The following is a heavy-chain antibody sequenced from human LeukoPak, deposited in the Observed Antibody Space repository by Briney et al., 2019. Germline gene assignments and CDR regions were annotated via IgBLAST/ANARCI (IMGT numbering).Heavy chain of an antibody. CDR3: ARDVAAGRYNWFDP. Sequence: GASVKVSCKASGGTFSSYAISWVRQAPGQGLEWMGGLIPICGTANYAQKFQGRVTITTDESTSTAYMELSSLRSEDTSLYYCARDVAAGRYNWFDPWGQGTLVTVSS. D-gene: IGHD6-13*01. V-gene: IGHV1-69*05. CDR1: GGTFSSYA. CDR2: LIPICGTA. J-gene: IGHJ5*02.